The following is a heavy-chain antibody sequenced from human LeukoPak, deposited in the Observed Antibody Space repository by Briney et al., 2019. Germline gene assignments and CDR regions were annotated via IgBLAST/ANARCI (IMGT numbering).Heavy chain of an antibody. CDR2: INHSGSA. D-gene: IGHD3-10*01. CDR1: GGSFSGYY. J-gene: IGHJ5*01. Sequence: SETLSLTCAVYGGSFSGYYWSWIRQPPGKGLEWIGEINHSGSANYNPSLKSRVTILLDMSKNQFSLNLSSVTAADTAVYYCARRPRGVIIKTWFDSWGQGTLVTVSS. V-gene: IGHV4-34*01. CDR3: ARRPRGVIIKTWFDS.